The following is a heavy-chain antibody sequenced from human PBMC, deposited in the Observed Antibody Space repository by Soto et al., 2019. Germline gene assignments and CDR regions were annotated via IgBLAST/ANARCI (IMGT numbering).Heavy chain of an antibody. CDR1: GGTFSTSS. CDR3: ARDVVLSAGGDS. V-gene: IGHV1-69*01. D-gene: IGHD2-21*02. J-gene: IGHJ4*02. Sequence: QVQLVQSGAEVKEPGTSVKVSCKASGGTFSTSSFVWVRQGPGQGLEWMGGIIPIFSKTNVAQKFQGRVTFTADESTRTAYMELSSLRSEDTAISDCARDVVLSAGGDSWGQGTLVTVSS. CDR2: IIPIFSKT.